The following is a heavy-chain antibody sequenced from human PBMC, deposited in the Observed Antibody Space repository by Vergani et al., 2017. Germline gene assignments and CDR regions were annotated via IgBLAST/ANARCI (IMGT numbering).Heavy chain of an antibody. V-gene: IGHV1-18*01. J-gene: IGHJ6*03. Sequence: QVQLVQSGAEVKKPGASVKVSCKASGYTFTSYGISWVRQAPGQGLEWMGWISAYNGNTNYAQKLQGRVTMTTDTSTSTAYMELRSLRSDDTVVYYCARPVYYYGSGSRAYYMDVWGKGTTVTVSS. CDR3: ARPVYYYGSGSRAYYMDV. CDR1: GYTFTSYG. D-gene: IGHD3-10*01. CDR2: ISAYNGNT.